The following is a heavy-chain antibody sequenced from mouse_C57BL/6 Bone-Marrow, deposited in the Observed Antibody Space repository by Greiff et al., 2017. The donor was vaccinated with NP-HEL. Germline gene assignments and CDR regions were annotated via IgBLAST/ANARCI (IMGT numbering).Heavy chain of an antibody. Sequence: DVQLQESGTVLARPGASVKMSCKTSGYTFTSCWMHWVKQRPGQGLEWIGAIYPGNSDTSYNQKFKGKAKLTAVTSASTAYMELSSLTNEDSAVYYCTRPVVATYYYAMDYWGQGTSVTVSS. CDR2: IYPGNSDT. CDR1: GYTFTSCW. D-gene: IGHD1-1*01. CDR3: TRPVVATYYYAMDY. J-gene: IGHJ4*01. V-gene: IGHV1-5*01.